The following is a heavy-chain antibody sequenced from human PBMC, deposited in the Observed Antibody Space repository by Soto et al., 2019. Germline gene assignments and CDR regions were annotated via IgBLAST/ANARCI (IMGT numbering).Heavy chain of an antibody. J-gene: IGHJ6*02. D-gene: IGHD2-2*02. CDR3: ARDPAGSYPDSLYGMDV. V-gene: IGHV1-46*01. CDR1: GYTFTSYY. CDR2: INPSGGST. Sequence: ASVKVSCKASGYTFTSYYMHWVRQAPGQGLEWMGIINPSGGSTSYAQKFQGRVTMTRDTSTSTVYMELSSLRSEDTAVYYCARDPAGSYPDSLYGMDVWGQGTTVTVSS.